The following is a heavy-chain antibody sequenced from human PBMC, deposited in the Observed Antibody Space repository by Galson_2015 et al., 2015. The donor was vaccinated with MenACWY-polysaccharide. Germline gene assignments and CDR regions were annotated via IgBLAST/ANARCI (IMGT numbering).Heavy chain of an antibody. Sequence: PALVKPTQTLTLTCTFSGFSLSTSGMCVSWIRQPPGKALEWLALIDWDDDKYYSTSLKTRLTISKDTSKNQVVLTMTNMDPVDTATYYCARAISLYSSGWYQTVHYYYGMDVWGQGTTVTVSS. CDR3: ARAISLYSSGWYQTVHYYYGMDV. D-gene: IGHD6-19*01. CDR2: IDWDDDK. CDR1: GFSLSTSGMC. J-gene: IGHJ6*02. V-gene: IGHV2-70*01.